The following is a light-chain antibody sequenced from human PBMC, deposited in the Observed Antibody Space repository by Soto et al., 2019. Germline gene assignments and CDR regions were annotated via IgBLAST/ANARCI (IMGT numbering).Light chain of an antibody. CDR2: GAS. Sequence: EIMSTQSPGTLSLSPGERATLSCRASQSVSSTNLAWYQQKPGQAPRLLIYGASSRATGIPDRFSGSGSGTDFTLTISRLEPEDFVVYYCQQYGSSPLLTFGGGTKVEIK. CDR1: QSVSSTN. CDR3: QQYGSSPLLT. V-gene: IGKV3-20*01. J-gene: IGKJ4*01.